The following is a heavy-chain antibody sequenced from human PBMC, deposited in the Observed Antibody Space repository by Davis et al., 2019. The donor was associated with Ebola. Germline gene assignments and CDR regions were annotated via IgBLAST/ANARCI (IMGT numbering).Heavy chain of an antibody. V-gene: IGHV3-7*01. Sequence: PGGSLRLSCAASGFTFSSYWMSWVRQAPGKGLEWVANIKQDGSEKYYVDSVKGRFTISRDNAKNSLYLQMNSLRAEDTAVYYCARDNYDILTGYFDYWGQGTLVTVSS. D-gene: IGHD3-9*01. CDR3: ARDNYDILTGYFDY. CDR1: GFTFSSYW. J-gene: IGHJ4*02. CDR2: IKQDGSEK.